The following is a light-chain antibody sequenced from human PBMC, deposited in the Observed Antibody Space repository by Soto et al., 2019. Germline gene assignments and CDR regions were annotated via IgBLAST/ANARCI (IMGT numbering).Light chain of an antibody. CDR3: QQYGRSPRP. CDR1: QSISSY. Sequence: VLTQSPGTLSLSPGERATLSCRASQSISSYLAWHQQKPGQAPRLLIYGASTRATGIPDRFSGSGSGTDFTLSISRLEPEDFAVYYCQQYGRSPRPFGQGTKVDIK. CDR2: GAS. J-gene: IGKJ1*01. V-gene: IGKV3-20*01.